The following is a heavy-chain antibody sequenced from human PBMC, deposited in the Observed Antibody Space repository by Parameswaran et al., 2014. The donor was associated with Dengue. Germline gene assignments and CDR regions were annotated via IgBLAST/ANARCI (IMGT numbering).Heavy chain of an antibody. CDR2: ISGSGGST. V-gene: IGHV3-23*01. J-gene: IGHJ6*02. Sequence: RWIRQPPGKGLEWVSAISGSGGSTYYADSVKGRFTISRDNAKNSLYLQMNSLRAEDTAVYYCARDKGDGYNLPLYGMDVWGQGTTVTVSS. CDR3: ARDKGDGYNLPLYGMDV. D-gene: IGHD5-24*01.